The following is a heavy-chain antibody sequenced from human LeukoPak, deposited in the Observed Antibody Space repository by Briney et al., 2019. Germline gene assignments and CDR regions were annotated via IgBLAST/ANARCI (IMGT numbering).Heavy chain of an antibody. J-gene: IGHJ4*02. D-gene: IGHD3-22*01. V-gene: IGHV5-51*01. Sequence: GESLKISCKGSGYNFPTYWIGWVRQMPGKGLEWMGFIYPGDSDTKYSPSFQGQDSISVDESVSTASLQWSSLKASDTAMYYCVRTYDRSGHYYPDYWGQGTLVTVSS. CDR3: VRTYDRSGHYYPDY. CDR2: IYPGDSDT. CDR1: GYNFPTYW.